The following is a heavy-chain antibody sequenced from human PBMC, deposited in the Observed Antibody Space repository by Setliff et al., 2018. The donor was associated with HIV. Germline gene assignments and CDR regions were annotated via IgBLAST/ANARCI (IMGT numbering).Heavy chain of an antibody. J-gene: IGHJ2*01. CDR2: VNPKSGDA. Sequence: ASVKVSCKASGYTFTRSDINWVRQAMGHGLEWMGWVNPKSGDAGHTQKFQDRLTITRNTSTNIVYMELGGLTPEDTAVYFCARSGPRDYDYWNNQPRRYFDLWGRGTPVTV. D-gene: IGHD3-16*01. CDR3: ARSGPRDYDYWNNQPRRYFDL. V-gene: IGHV1-8*03. CDR1: GYTFTRSD.